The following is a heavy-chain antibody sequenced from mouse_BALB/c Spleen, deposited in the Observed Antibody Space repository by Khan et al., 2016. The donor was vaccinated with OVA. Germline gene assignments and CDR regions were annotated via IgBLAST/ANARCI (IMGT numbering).Heavy chain of an antibody. CDR3: ARVGYNGTMDC. CDR2: INTYTGEP. D-gene: IGHD2-14*01. J-gene: IGHJ4*01. Sequence: SGPELKKPGETVQISCKASGFTFTNYGMNWVKQAPGKGLKWMGWINTYTGEPTFADDFKGRFAFSLETSASTAYLQINSLKNEDTATYVCARVGYNGTMDCWGQGTSVTVSS. CDR1: GFTFTNYG. V-gene: IGHV9-3-1*01.